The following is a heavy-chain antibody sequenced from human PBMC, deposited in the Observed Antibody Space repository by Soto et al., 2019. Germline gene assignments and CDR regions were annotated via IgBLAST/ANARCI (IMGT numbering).Heavy chain of an antibody. CDR1: GGSISSSSYY. CDR3: ASLRRDYVGANWFDP. Sequence: SETLSLTCTVSGGSISSSSYYWGWIRQPPGKGLEWIGSIYYSGSTYYNPSLKSRVTISVDTSKNQFSLKLSSVTAADTAVYSCASLRRDYVGANWFDPWGQGTMVTGSA. D-gene: IGHD4-17*01. V-gene: IGHV4-39*01. J-gene: IGHJ5*02. CDR2: IYYSGST.